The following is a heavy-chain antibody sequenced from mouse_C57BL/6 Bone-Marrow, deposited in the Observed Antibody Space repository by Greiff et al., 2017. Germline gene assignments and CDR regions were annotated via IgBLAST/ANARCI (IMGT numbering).Heavy chain of an antibody. CDR2: ISYSGST. Sequence: EVKLVESGPGLAKPSQTLSLTCSVTGYSITSDYWNWIRKFPGNKLEYIGYISYSGSTYYNPSLKSRISTTPDTSKNQYYLQLNSVTTEDTATYYCARNWDGGDYFDYWGRGTTLTVSA. D-gene: IGHD4-1*01. J-gene: IGHJ2*01. CDR1: GYSITSDY. CDR3: ARNWDGGDYFDY. V-gene: IGHV3-8*01.